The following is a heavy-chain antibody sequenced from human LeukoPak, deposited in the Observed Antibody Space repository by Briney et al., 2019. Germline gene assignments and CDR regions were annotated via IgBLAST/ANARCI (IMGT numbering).Heavy chain of an antibody. CDR2: MYSEDNK. D-gene: IGHD4-17*01. CDR1: GFTVSSTY. CDR3: ASTGYGVGDY. Sequence: GGSLRLSCAASGFTVSSTYMAWVRQAPGKGLEWVSFMYSEDNKYYADSVKGRLTISRDNSKSTLHLQMNSLRAEDTAVYYCASTGYGVGDYWGQGTLVTVSS. J-gene: IGHJ4*02. V-gene: IGHV3-53*01.